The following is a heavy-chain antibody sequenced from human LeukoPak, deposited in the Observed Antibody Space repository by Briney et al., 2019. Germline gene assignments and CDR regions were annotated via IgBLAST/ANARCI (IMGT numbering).Heavy chain of an antibody. CDR3: ARVIVRSSRDFWFDP. CDR1: GSSISSSNW. CDR2: IYHSGST. D-gene: IGHD2-8*01. Sequence: SETLSLTCAVSGSSISSSNWWSWVRQPPGKGLEWIGEIYHSGSTNYNPSLKSRVTISVDKSKNQFSLKLSSVTAADTAVYYCARVIVRSSRDFWFDPWGQGTLVTVSS. J-gene: IGHJ5*02. V-gene: IGHV4-4*02.